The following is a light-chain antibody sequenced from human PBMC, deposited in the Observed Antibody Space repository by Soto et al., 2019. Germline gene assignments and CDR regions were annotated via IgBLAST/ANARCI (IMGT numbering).Light chain of an antibody. J-gene: IGKJ1*01. Sequence: EIVFTHSPGTLSLSPWEVATLSCRSGQSFGSNLACYQQKPGHAPRLLIYGASTRATGIPARFSGSGSGTEFTLTISNLQPDEFATYYCQQYENYWTFGQGTKVDIK. CDR2: GAS. V-gene: IGKV3-15*01. CDR3: QQYENYWT. CDR1: QSFGSN.